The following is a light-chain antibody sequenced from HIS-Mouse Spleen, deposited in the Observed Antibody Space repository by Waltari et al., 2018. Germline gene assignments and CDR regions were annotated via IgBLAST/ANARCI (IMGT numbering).Light chain of an antibody. J-gene: IGLJ3*02. CDR1: SSNIGRNY. V-gene: IGLV1-47*01. Sequence: HSVLTQPPSASGTPGQRVTISCSGSSSNIGRNYVYWYQQLPGTAPKLLIYRNNPRPSGVPDRFSGSKSGTSASLAISGLRSEDEADYYCAAWDDSLSGPVFGGGTKLTVL. CDR3: AAWDDSLSGPV. CDR2: RNN.